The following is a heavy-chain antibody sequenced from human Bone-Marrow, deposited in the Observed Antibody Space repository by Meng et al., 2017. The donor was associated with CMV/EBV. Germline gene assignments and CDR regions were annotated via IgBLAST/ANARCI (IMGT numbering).Heavy chain of an antibody. D-gene: IGHD2-2*02. V-gene: IGHV3-43*01. J-gene: IGHJ6*02. CDR1: GFTFDDYT. Sequence: GESLKISCAASGFTFDDYTMHWVRQAPGRGLEWVSLIRWDGGITYYADSVKGRFTISRDNAKNSLYLQMNSLRAEDTAVYYCATPFVVVPAAILGYYGMDVWGQGTTVTVSS. CDR2: IRWDGGIT. CDR3: ATPFVVVPAAILGYYGMDV.